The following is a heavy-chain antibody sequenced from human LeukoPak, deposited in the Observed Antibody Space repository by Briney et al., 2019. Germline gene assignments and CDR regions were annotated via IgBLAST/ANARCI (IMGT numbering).Heavy chain of an antibody. V-gene: IGHV3-48*04. D-gene: IGHD1-7*01. CDR1: GFTFRTYG. CDR2: INSNSDTV. Sequence: GGSLRLSCAASGFTFRTYGMNWVRQAPGKGLEWISYINSNSDTVHYSNSVEGRFTISRDNAKNSLYLQMNSLRAEDTAIYYCAREDDWNYEDYWGQGTLVTVSS. J-gene: IGHJ4*02. CDR3: AREDDWNYEDY.